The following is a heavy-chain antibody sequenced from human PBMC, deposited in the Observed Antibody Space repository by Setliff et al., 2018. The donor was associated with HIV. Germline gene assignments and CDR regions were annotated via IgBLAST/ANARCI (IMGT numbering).Heavy chain of an antibody. CDR3: AKDREWGSSWSFYFDY. CDR1: GFTFSTYW. V-gene: IGHV3-7*05. CDR2: IKQDGGEA. Sequence: GGSLRLSCAASGFTFSTYWMTWVRQVPGKGLEWVASIKQDGGEAHYVDSLKGRFTISRDNPKNTLYLQLNSLRAEDTAVYYCAKDREWGSSWSFYFDYWGQGTLVTV. D-gene: IGHD6-13*01. J-gene: IGHJ4*02.